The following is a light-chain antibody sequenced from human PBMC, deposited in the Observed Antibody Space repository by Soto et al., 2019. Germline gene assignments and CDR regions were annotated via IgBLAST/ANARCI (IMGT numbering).Light chain of an antibody. CDR2: GAS. J-gene: IGKJ1*01. Sequence: EIGMTQSPATLSVSPGERATLSCRASQSVSSNLAWYQQKPGQAPRLLIYGASTRATGIPARFSGSGSGTEFTLTISSLQSEDFAVYYCQQYNNWPPLTFGQGT. V-gene: IGKV3-15*01. CDR3: QQYNNWPPLT. CDR1: QSVSSN.